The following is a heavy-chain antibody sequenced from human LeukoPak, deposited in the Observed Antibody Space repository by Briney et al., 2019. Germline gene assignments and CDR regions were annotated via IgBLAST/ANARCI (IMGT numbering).Heavy chain of an antibody. CDR3: VRMITFGGVIVMPEAFDI. CDR2: INPNSGGT. J-gene: IGHJ3*02. Sequence: ASVKVSCKASGYTFTGYYMHLVRQAPGQGLEWMGWINPNSGGTNYAQKFQGRVTMTRDTSISTAYMELSRLRSDDTAVYYCVRMITFGGVIVMPEAFDIWGQGTMVTVSS. D-gene: IGHD3-16*02. CDR1: GYTFTGYY. V-gene: IGHV1-2*02.